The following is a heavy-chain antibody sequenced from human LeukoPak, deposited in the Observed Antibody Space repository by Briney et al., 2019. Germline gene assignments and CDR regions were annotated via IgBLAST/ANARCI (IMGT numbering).Heavy chain of an antibody. CDR3: AREVTQRLDH. V-gene: IGHV3-30-3*01. Sequence: GGSLRLSCAASGFTFSSYPIHWVRQAPGKGLEWVAAVSPDGSKRYSVDSVKGRFTFSRDNSKNTLYPQMNSLSIEDTAVYYCAREVTQRLDHWGQGTLVTVSS. CDR2: VSPDGSKR. CDR1: GFTFSSYP. D-gene: IGHD3-10*01. J-gene: IGHJ4*02.